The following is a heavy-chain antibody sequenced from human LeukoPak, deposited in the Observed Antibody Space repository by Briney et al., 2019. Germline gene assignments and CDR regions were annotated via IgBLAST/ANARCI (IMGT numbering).Heavy chain of an antibody. CDR1: GYSFIKYW. D-gene: IGHD1-26*01. J-gene: IGHJ3*02. CDR3: XXYLLYSGSYNDAFDI. CDR2: VYPGNSDT. Sequence: GESLKISCKGSGYSFIKYWIGWVRQMPGKGLEWMGVVYPGNSDTRYSPSFQGQVTISADKSISTAFLQWSSLKASDTAMYYCXXYLLYSGSYNDAFDIWGQGTMVTVSS. V-gene: IGHV5-51*01.